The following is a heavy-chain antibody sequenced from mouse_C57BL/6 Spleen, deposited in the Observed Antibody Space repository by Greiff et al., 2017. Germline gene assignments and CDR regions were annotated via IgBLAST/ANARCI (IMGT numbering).Heavy chain of an antibody. CDR2: INPNNGGT. CDR1: GYTFTDYY. CDR3: AREGGSSYWFAY. J-gene: IGHJ3*01. D-gene: IGHD1-1*01. V-gene: IGHV1-26*01. Sequence: EVQLQQSGPELVKPGASVKISCKASGYTFTDYYMNWVKQSHGKSLEWIGDINPNNGGTSYNQKFKGKATLTVDKSSSTAYMELRSLTSEDSAVYYCAREGGSSYWFAYWGQGTLVTVSA.